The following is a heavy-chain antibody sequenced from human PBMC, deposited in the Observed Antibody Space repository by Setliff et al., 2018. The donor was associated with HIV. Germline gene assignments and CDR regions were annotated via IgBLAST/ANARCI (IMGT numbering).Heavy chain of an antibody. CDR2: IYSSGST. CDR3: ARGLSFYDPGGFDY. D-gene: IGHD3-22*01. CDR1: GGSISSYY. Sequence: SETLSLTCTVSGGSISSYYWSWIRQPPGKGLEWLGHIYSSGSTNYNPSLKSRVTISVHPSKNQFSLKLSSVTAADTAVYYCARGLSFYDPGGFDYWGQGTLVTVSS. V-gene: IGHV4-4*08. J-gene: IGHJ4*02.